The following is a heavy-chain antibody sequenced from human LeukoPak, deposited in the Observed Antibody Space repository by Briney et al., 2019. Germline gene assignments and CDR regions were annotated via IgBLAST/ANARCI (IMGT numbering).Heavy chain of an antibody. CDR2: ISGSGGST. CDR3: AKASPINPRVLVVPAEKDAFDI. CDR1: GFTFSSYA. Sequence: KAGGSLRLSCAASGFTFSSYAMSWVRKAPGKGLEWVSAISGSGGSTYYADSVKGRFTISRNNSKNTLYLQMNSLRAEDTAGYYCAKASPINPRVLVVPAEKDAFDIWGQGTMVTVSS. V-gene: IGHV3-23*01. D-gene: IGHD2-2*01. J-gene: IGHJ3*02.